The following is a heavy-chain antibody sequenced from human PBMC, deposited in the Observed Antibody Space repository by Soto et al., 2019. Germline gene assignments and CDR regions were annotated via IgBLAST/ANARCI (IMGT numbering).Heavy chain of an antibody. CDR2: INAGNGNT. CDR1: GYTFTSYA. J-gene: IGHJ4*02. CDR3: ARAWVVVTAPDY. V-gene: IGHV1-3*05. Sequence: QVQLVQSGAEEKKPGASVKVSYKASGYTFTSYAMHWVRQAPGQRLEWMGWINAGNGNTKYSRKFQGRVTITRDTSASTAYMELSSLRSEDTAVYYCARAWVVVTAPDYWGQGTLVTVSS. D-gene: IGHD2-21*02.